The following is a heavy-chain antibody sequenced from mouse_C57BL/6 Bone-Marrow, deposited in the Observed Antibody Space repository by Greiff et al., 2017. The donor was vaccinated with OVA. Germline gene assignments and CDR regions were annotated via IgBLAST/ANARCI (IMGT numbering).Heavy chain of an antibody. D-gene: IGHD1-1*01. Sequence: EVKLVESGGGLVQPGGSLSLSCAASGFTFTDYYMSWVRQPPGKALEWLGFIRNKANGYTTEYSASVKGRFTISRDNSQSILYLQMNALRAEDSATYYCARYHYGSPYYFDYWGQGTTLTVSS. CDR3: ARYHYGSPYYFDY. CDR2: IRNKANGYTT. V-gene: IGHV7-3*01. CDR1: GFTFTDYY. J-gene: IGHJ2*01.